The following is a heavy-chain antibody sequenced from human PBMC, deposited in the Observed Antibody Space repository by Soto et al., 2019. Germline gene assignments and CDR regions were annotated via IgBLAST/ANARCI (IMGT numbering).Heavy chain of an antibody. CDR1: GYTFTSYA. V-gene: IGHV1-3*01. CDR3: ASGNVNDFWSGYLNDAFDI. CDR2: INAGNGNT. D-gene: IGHD3-3*01. Sequence: AASVKVSCKASGYTFTSYAMHWVRQAPGQRLEWMGWINAGNGNTKYSQKFQGRVTITRDTSASTAYMELSSLRSEDTAVYYCASGNVNDFWSGYLNDAFDIWGQGTMVTVS. J-gene: IGHJ3*02.